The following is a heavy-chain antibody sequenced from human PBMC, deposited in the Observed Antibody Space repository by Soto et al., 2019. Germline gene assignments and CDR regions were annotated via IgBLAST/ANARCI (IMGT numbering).Heavy chain of an antibody. J-gene: IGHJ4*02. CDR3: AKDLTGYCSSTSCYGGAGY. CDR2: ISGSGGST. CDR1: GFTFSSYA. D-gene: IGHD2-2*01. V-gene: IGHV3-23*01. Sequence: GGSLRLSCAASGFTFSSYAMSWVRQAPGKGLEWVSAISGSGGSTYYADSVKGRFTISRDNSKNTLYLQMNSLRAEDTAVYYCAKDLTGYCSSTSCYGGAGYWGQGTLVTVSS.